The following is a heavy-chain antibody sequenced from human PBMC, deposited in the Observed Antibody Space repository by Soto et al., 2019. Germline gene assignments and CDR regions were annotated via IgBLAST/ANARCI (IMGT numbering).Heavy chain of an antibody. Sequence: PSETLSLTCTVSGGSISSYYWSWIRQPPGKGLEWIGYIYYSGSTNYNPSLKSRVTISVDTSKNQFSLKLSSVTAADTAVYYCASYGDSFDYWGQGTLVTVSS. V-gene: IGHV4-59*01. CDR3: ASYGDSFDY. CDR1: GGSISSYY. D-gene: IGHD4-17*01. J-gene: IGHJ4*02. CDR2: IYYSGST.